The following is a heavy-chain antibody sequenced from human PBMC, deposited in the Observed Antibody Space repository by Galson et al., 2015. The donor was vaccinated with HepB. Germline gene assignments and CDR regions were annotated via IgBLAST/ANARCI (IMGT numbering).Heavy chain of an antibody. D-gene: IGHD6-19*01. CDR1: GYSFTSYW. CDR2: IYPGDSDT. CDR3: ARPIAVAGTRGAFDI. J-gene: IGHJ3*02. V-gene: IGHV5-51*01. Sequence: QSGAEVKKPGESLKISCKGSGYSFTSYWIGWVRQMPGKGLEWMGIIYPGDSDTRYSPSFQGQVTISADKSISTAYLQWSSLKASDTAMYYCARPIAVAGTRGAFDIWGQGRMVTVSS.